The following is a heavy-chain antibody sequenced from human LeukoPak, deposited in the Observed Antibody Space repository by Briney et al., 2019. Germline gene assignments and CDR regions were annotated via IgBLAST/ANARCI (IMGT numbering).Heavy chain of an antibody. J-gene: IGHJ2*01. D-gene: IGHD3-9*01. V-gene: IGHV3-23*01. CDR1: GFTFGTYG. Sequence: AGSLRLSCEASGFTFGTYGMTWVRQAPGKGLEWVSGITGSSTCTYYADSVRGRSTTSRANSKKTLHLQITNLTADTTALYYCAREMVSLATGYFYLWGRGTLVTVSS. CDR2: ITGSSTCT. CDR3: AREMVSLATGYFYL.